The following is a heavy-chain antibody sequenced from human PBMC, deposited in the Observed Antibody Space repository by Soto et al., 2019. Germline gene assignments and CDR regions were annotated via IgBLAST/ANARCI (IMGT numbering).Heavy chain of an antibody. Sequence: QVQLVQSGAEVKKPGASVKLSCRTSGYTFTHYYIHWVRQAPGQGIQWLGIINPASGSTNYAQDFQGGVIVSMDTSTTAVYMDLSALRAAYTAIFYCARDLAAGDHWGQGTLVTVSS. V-gene: IGHV1-46*01. D-gene: IGHD6-13*01. CDR1: GYTFTHYY. J-gene: IGHJ4*02. CDR3: ARDLAAGDH. CDR2: INPASGST.